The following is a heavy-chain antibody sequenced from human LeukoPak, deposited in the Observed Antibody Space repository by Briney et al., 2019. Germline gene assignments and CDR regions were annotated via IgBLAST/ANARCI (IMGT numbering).Heavy chain of an antibody. Sequence: AETLSLTCTVSGGSISSSSYYWGWIRQPPGKGLEWIGSIYYSGSTYYNPSLKSRVTISVDTSKNQFSLKLSSVTAADTAVYYCAREGEDCSGGSCYHYYFDYWGQGALVTVSS. D-gene: IGHD2-15*01. V-gene: IGHV4-39*07. CDR3: AREGEDCSGGSCYHYYFDY. CDR1: GGSISSSSYY. CDR2: IYYSGST. J-gene: IGHJ4*02.